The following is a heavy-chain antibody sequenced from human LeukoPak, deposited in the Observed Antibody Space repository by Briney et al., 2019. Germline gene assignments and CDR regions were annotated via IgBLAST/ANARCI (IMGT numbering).Heavy chain of an antibody. V-gene: IGHV4-31*03. CDR1: GGSISSGGYY. J-gene: IGHJ4*02. Sequence: SQTLSLTCTVSGGSISSGGYYWSWIRQHPGKGLEWIGYIYYSGSTYYNPSLESRVTISVDTSKNQFSLKLSSVTAADTAVYYCARVAVLRCIDYWGQGTLVTVSS. D-gene: IGHD4-17*01. CDR2: IYYSGST. CDR3: ARVAVLRCIDY.